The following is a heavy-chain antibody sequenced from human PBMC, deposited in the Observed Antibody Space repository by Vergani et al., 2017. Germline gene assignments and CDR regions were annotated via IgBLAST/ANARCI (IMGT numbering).Heavy chain of an antibody. J-gene: IGHJ4*02. D-gene: IGHD2-2*01. V-gene: IGHV3-23*01. CDR1: GFTFSSYA. CDR2: ISGSGGST. Sequence: EVQLLESGGGLVQPGGSLRLSCAASGFTFSSYAMSWVRKAPGRGVEWVSAISGSGGSTYYADSVKGRFTISRDNSNNTLYLPMNSLRAEDTAVYYCAKDSPCGSTSCYRWQHSHWGQGTLVTVSS. CDR3: AKDSPCGSTSCYRWQHSH.